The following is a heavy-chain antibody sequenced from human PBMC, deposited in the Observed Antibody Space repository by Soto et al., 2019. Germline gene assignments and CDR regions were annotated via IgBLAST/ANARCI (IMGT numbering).Heavy chain of an antibody. V-gene: IGHV1-69*12. CDR2: IIPIFGTA. Sequence: QVQLVQSGAEVKKPGSSVKVSCKASGGTFSSYAISWVRQAPGQGLEWMGGIIPIFGTANYAQKFQSRVTITADESTSTAYMELSSLRSEDTAMYYCARARYCISTSCRRWFDPWGQGTLVTVSS. J-gene: IGHJ5*02. CDR1: GGTFSSYA. CDR3: ARARYCISTSCRRWFDP. D-gene: IGHD2-2*01.